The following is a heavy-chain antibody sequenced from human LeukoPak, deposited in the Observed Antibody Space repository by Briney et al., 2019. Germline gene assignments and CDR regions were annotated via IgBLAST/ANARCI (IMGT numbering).Heavy chain of an antibody. Sequence: SETLSLTCAVSGGSISSSNWWSWVRQPPGKGLEWIGEIYHSGSTNYNPSLKSRVTISVDTSKNQFSLKLSSVTAADTAVYYCARRGKYPTRYCSGGSCYHDYYYYMDVWGKGTTVTVSS. D-gene: IGHD2-15*01. CDR2: IYHSGST. J-gene: IGHJ6*03. CDR1: GGSISSSNW. V-gene: IGHV4-4*02. CDR3: ARRGKYPTRYCSGGSCYHDYYYYMDV.